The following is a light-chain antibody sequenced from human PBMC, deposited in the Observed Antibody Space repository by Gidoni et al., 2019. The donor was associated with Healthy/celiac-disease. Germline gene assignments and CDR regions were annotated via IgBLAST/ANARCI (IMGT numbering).Light chain of an antibody. Sequence: IQPTQYPSTLAASVGDRVTITCRASQSISSWLAWYQQKPGKAPKLLIYKASSLESGVPSRFSGSGSGTEFTLTISSLQPDDFATYYCQQYDSYPLTFGGGTKVEIK. CDR3: QQYDSYPLT. J-gene: IGKJ4*01. CDR1: QSISSW. V-gene: IGKV1-5*03. CDR2: KAS.